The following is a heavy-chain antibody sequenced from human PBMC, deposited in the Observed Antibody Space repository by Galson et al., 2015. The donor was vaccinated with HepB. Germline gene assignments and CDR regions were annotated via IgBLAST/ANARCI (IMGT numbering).Heavy chain of an antibody. CDR3: AKGRFLEWLQYYMDV. CDR1: GFTFSSYA. CDR2: ISGSGGST. D-gene: IGHD3-3*01. J-gene: IGHJ6*03. V-gene: IGHV3-23*01. Sequence: SLRLSCAASGFTFSSYAMSWVRQAPGKGLEWVSAISGSGGSTYYADSVKGRFTISRDNSKNTLYLQMNSLRAEDTAVYYCAKGRFLEWLQYYMDVWGKGTTVTVSS.